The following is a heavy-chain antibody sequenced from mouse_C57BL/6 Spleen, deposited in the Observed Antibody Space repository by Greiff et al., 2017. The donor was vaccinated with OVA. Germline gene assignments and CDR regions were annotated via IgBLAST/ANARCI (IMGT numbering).Heavy chain of an antibody. CDR3: ARSLTTVVATGYFDY. V-gene: IGHV1-54*01. CDR2: INPGSGGT. J-gene: IGHJ2*01. D-gene: IGHD1-1*01. CDR1: GYAFTNYL. Sequence: QVQLQQSGAELVRPGTSVKVSCKASGYAFTNYLIEWVKQRPGQGLEWIGVINPGSGGTNYNEKFKGKATLTADKSSSTAYMQLSSLTSEDSAVYFCARSLTTVVATGYFDYWGQGTTLTVSS.